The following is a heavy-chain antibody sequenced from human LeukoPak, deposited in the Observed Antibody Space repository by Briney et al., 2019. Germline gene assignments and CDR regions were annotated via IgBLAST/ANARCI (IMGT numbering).Heavy chain of an antibody. D-gene: IGHD2-21*02. J-gene: IGHJ4*02. CDR1: GYTFDDEY. CDR2: INPKNGDT. V-gene: IGHV1-2*02. CDR3: SSGGDKYDY. Sequence: EASVKVSCKASGYTFDDEYIHWVRQAPGLGLEWMGWINPKNGDTYYAQRFQGRVTMTRDTSSSTAYLELSRLRSDDTAVYYCSSGGDKYDYWGQGTRVTVSS.